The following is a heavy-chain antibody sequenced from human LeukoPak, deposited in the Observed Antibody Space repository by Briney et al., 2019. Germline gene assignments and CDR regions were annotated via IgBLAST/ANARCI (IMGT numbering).Heavy chain of an antibody. CDR3: ARDRYSGYDLGY. D-gene: IGHD5-12*01. CDR1: GFTFSSYA. Sequence: PGGSLRLSCAASGFTFSSYAMSWVRQAPGKGLEWVSSISSSSSYIYYADSVKGRFTISRDNAKNSLYLQMNSLRAEDTAVYYCARDRYSGYDLGYWGQGTLVTVSS. CDR2: ISSSSSYI. J-gene: IGHJ4*02. V-gene: IGHV3-21*01.